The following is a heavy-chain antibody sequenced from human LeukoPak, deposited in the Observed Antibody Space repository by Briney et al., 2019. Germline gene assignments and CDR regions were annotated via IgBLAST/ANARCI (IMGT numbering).Heavy chain of an antibody. J-gene: IGHJ5*02. D-gene: IGHD1-1*01. V-gene: IGHV3-23*01. CDR3: TKRTSTLDDP. CDR2: ISGSDGST. CDR1: GFTFSNSG. Sequence: GGSLRLSCAASGFTFSNSGMSWVRQAPGKGPEWVSTISGSDGSTYYADSVKGRFTISRDNSKNTLYLQMNSLRAEDTAVYCCTKRTSTLDDPWGQGTLVTVSS.